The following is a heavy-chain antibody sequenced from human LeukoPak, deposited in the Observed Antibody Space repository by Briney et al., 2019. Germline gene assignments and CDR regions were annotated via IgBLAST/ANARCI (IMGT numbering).Heavy chain of an antibody. D-gene: IGHD6-13*01. J-gene: IGHJ5*02. CDR1: GFTFDDYA. Sequence: GGSLRLSCAASGFTFDDYAMHWVRQAPGKGLEWVSGTSWNSGSIGYADSVKGRFTISRDNAKNSLYLQMNSLRAGDTALYYCAKGSSSSWYFNWFDPWGQGTLVTVSS. V-gene: IGHV3-9*01. CDR3: AKGSSSSWYFNWFDP. CDR2: TSWNSGSI.